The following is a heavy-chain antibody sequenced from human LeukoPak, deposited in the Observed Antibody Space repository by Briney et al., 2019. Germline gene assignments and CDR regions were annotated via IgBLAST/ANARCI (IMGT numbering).Heavy chain of an antibody. Sequence: GESLKISCKGSGYSFTSYWIGWVRQMPGKGLEWMGIIYPGDSDTRYSPSFQGQVTISADKSISTAYLQWSSLKAPDTAMYYCARQGDTGYCSGGSCYSEPAVYRGMDVWGQGTTVTVSS. CDR3: ARQGDTGYCSGGSCYSEPAVYRGMDV. CDR1: GYSFTSYW. D-gene: IGHD2-15*01. J-gene: IGHJ6*02. V-gene: IGHV5-51*01. CDR2: IYPGDSDT.